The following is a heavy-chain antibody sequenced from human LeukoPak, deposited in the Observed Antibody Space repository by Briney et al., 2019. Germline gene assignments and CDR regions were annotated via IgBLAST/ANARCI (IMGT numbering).Heavy chain of an antibody. CDR3: ANGGLLPGLVFMASFDY. CDR1: GFTFSSHA. Sequence: GGSLRLSCAAAGFTFSSHAMSWVRQASGKGLEWVSTISGNGGATYFADSVKGRFTISRDNSKNTLYLQMNSLRAEDTAVYYCANGGLLPGLVFMASFDYWGQGTLVTVSS. J-gene: IGHJ4*02. D-gene: IGHD1-26*01. V-gene: IGHV3-23*01. CDR2: ISGNGGAT.